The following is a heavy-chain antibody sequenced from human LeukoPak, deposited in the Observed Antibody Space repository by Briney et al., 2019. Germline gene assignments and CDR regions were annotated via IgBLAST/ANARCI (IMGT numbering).Heavy chain of an antibody. D-gene: IGHD6-13*01. CDR3: ARQPRSGLSSSWYRGHYYYMDV. Sequence: SETLSLTCTVSGYSISSGYYWGWIRQPPGKGLEWIGSIYHSGSTYYNPSLKSRVTISVDTSKNQFSLKLSSVTAADTAVYYCARQPRSGLSSSWYRGHYYYMDVWGKGTTVTVSS. CDR1: GYSISSGYY. CDR2: IYHSGST. J-gene: IGHJ6*03. V-gene: IGHV4-38-2*02.